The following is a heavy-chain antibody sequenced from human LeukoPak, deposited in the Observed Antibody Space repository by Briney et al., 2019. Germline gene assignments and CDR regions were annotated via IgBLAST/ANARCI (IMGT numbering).Heavy chain of an antibody. Sequence: ASVKVSCKASGYTFTSYGISWVRQAPGQGLEWMGWISAYNGNTNYAQKLQGRVTMTTDTSTSTAYMELRSLRSDDTAVYYCARDYYYDSSGYSPGYWGQGTLVTVSS. D-gene: IGHD3-22*01. V-gene: IGHV1-18*01. J-gene: IGHJ4*02. CDR1: GYTFTSYG. CDR3: ARDYYYDSSGYSPGY. CDR2: ISAYNGNT.